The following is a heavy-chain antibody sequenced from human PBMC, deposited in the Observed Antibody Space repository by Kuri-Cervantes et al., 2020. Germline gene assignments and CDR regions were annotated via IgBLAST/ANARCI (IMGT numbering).Heavy chain of an antibody. V-gene: IGHV4-59*12. CDR1: GGSISSYY. CDR2: IYYSGST. D-gene: IGHD3/OR15-3a*01. CDR3: AREWTGFDY. J-gene: IGHJ4*02. Sequence: GSLRLSCTVSGGSISSYYWSWIRQPPGKGLEWIGYIYYSGSTYYNPSLKSRVTISVDTSKNQFSLKLSSVTAADTAVYYCAREWTGFDYWGQGTLVTVSS.